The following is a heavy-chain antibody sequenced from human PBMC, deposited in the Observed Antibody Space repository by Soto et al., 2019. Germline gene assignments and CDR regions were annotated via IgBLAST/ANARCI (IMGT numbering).Heavy chain of an antibody. CDR2: MNPNSGNT. CDR3: ARGSKLWWLPEA. Sequence: QVQLVQSGAEVKKPGASVKVSCKASGYTFTSYAINWVRQATGQGLEWMVWMNPNSGNTGYAQKFQGRVTMTRNTSTNTAYRELSSLRSEDTAVYYCARGSKLWWLPEAWGQGTLVTVSS. V-gene: IGHV1-8*01. J-gene: IGHJ4*02. CDR1: GYTFTSYA. D-gene: IGHD5-12*01.